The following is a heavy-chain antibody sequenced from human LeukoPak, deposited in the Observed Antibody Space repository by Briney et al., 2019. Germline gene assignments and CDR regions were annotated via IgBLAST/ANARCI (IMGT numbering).Heavy chain of an antibody. CDR1: GYSFTSYW. V-gene: IGHV5-51*01. CDR3: AIGVDTAIAGENDAFDI. J-gene: IGHJ3*02. D-gene: IGHD5-18*01. CDR2: IYPGDSDT. Sequence: GESLKISCKGSGYSFTSYWIGWVRQMPGKGLEWMGIIYPGDSDTRYSPSFQGQVTISADKSISTAYLQWSSLKASDTAMYYCAIGVDTAIAGENDAFDIWGQGTMVTVSS.